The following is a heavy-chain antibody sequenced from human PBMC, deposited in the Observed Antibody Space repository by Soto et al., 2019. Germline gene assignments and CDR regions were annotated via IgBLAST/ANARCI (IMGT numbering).Heavy chain of an antibody. CDR1: GFPFGSYA. CDR2: INTDGSST. Sequence: GGSLSLSCAASGFPFGSYAMSWVRQAPGKGLEWVSRINTDGSSTSYADSVKGRFTISRDNAKNTLYLQMNSLRVEDTAMYYCAKRGVDTFGLSYWGQGTLVTVSS. D-gene: IGHD3-10*01. J-gene: IGHJ4*02. CDR3: AKRGVDTFGLSY. V-gene: IGHV3-74*01.